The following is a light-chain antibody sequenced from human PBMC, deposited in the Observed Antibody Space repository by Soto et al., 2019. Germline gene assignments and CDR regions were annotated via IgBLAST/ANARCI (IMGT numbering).Light chain of an antibody. V-gene: IGKV1-5*01. CDR2: DAS. J-gene: IGKJ1*01. CDR1: QSISSW. Sequence: DIQMTQSPSTLSASVGDRVTITCRASQSISSWLAWYQQKPGKAPKLLIYDASSLESGVPSRFSGSGSGTEFPLTISSLQPDDFATYYCQQYNSLWTFGQGTKVKIK. CDR3: QQYNSLWT.